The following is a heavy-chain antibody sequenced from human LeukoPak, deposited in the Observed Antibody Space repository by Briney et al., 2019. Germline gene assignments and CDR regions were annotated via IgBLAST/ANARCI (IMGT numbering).Heavy chain of an antibody. J-gene: IGHJ3*02. CDR3: ARLILWETSNAFDI. Sequence: GGSLRLSCTNSGPTFNRDWMGWLRQAPGKGLEWLAHIKPDESRIFYADSVKGRFALSRDNAKNSVHLQMNSLRAEDTAVYFCARLILWETSNAFDIWGQGTMVTVSS. CDR1: GPTFNRDW. V-gene: IGHV3-7*03. D-gene: IGHD1-26*01. CDR2: IKPDESRI.